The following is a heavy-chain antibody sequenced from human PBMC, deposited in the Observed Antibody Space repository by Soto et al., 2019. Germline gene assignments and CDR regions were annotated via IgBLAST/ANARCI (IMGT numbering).Heavy chain of an antibody. CDR1: GFTFSSYS. Sequence: GGSLRLSCAASGFTFSSYSMNWVRQAPGKGLEWVSAISGSGGSTYYADSVKGRFTISRDNSKNTLYLQMNSLRAEDTAVYYCAKDHYYDSSGYYYYFDYWGQGALVTVSS. CDR2: ISGSGGST. V-gene: IGHV3-23*01. J-gene: IGHJ4*02. D-gene: IGHD3-22*01. CDR3: AKDHYYDSSGYYYYFDY.